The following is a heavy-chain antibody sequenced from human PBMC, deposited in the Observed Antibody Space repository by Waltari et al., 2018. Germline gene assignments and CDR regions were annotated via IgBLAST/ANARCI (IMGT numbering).Heavy chain of an antibody. Sequence: QVQLVQSGAEVKRPGAAVKVSCKASGYTFTDFSMHWVRQAPGQGLEWMGIVNPSGGGTTYTRKFRDRVTMTRETSTNTGDSELCTLRSEDTAVYYCARAGTTLIWGVAEWGQGTLVTVSS. CDR3: ARAGTTLIWGVAE. CDR1: GYTFTDFS. CDR2: VNPSGGGT. V-gene: IGHV1-46*01. D-gene: IGHD3-10*01. J-gene: IGHJ4*02.